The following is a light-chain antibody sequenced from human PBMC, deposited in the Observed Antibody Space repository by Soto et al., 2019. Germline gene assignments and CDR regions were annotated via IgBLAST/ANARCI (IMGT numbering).Light chain of an antibody. J-gene: IGLJ1*01. CDR2: ANK. V-gene: IGLV1-40*01. Sequence: QSVLTQPPSLSGAPGQTVTISCTGSISNIGAGYDVHWYQQLPGTAPKLLIYANKNRPAGVPDRFSASKSGTSASLAITGLQADDEADYYCQSYDSSPSGYVYGTGTKVTVL. CDR3: QSYDSSPSGYV. CDR1: ISNIGAGYD.